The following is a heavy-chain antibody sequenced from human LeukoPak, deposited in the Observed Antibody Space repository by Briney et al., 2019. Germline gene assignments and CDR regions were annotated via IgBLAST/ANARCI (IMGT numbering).Heavy chain of an antibody. V-gene: IGHV3-48*03. CDR3: ARDLYGDYTVGLFDY. Sequence: SGGSLRLSCAASGFTLSSYEMNWVRQAPGKGLEWVSYMSSSGSTIYYADSVKGRFTISRDNAKNSLYLQMNSLRAEDTAVYYCARDLYGDYTVGLFDYWGQGTLVTVSS. CDR1: GFTLSSYE. D-gene: IGHD4-17*01. CDR2: MSSSGSTI. J-gene: IGHJ4*02.